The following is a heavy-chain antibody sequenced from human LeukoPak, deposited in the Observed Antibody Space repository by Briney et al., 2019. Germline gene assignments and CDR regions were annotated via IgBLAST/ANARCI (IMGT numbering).Heavy chain of an antibody. CDR2: INPNSGGT. CDR3: ARDNAYDYVWGSYRFNWFDP. D-gene: IGHD3-16*02. Sequence: ASVKVSCKASGYTFTGYYMHWVRQAPGQGLEWMGWINPNSGGTNYAQKFQGRVTMTRDTSISTAYMELSRLRSDDTAVYYCARDNAYDYVWGSYRFNWFDPWGQGTLVTVSS. J-gene: IGHJ5*02. V-gene: IGHV1-2*02. CDR1: GYTFTGYY.